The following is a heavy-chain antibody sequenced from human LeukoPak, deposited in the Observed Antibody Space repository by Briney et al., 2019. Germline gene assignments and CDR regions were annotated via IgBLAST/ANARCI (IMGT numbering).Heavy chain of an antibody. D-gene: IGHD2-21*01. V-gene: IGHV3-21*01. CDR1: GFTFSSYT. CDR3: ARGAAVIHVDY. Sequence: GGSLRLSCAASGFTFSSYTMNWVRQAPGKGLEWVSAISSSSSYMYYADSVKGRFTISRDNAKNSLYLQMNSLRAEDTAVYYCARGAAVIHVDYWGQGTLVTVSS. J-gene: IGHJ4*02. CDR2: ISSSSSYM.